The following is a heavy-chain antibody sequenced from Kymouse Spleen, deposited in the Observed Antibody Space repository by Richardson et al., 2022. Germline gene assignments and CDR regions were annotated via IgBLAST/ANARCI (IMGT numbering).Heavy chain of an antibody. CDR1: GFTFDDYA. J-gene: IGHJ4*02. Sequence: EVQLVESGGGLVQPGRSLRLSCAASGFTFDDYAMHWVRQAPGKGLEWVSGISWNSGSIGYADSVKGRFTISRDNAKNSLYLQMNSLRAEDTALYYCAKDIPRYYGSGSLFDYWGQGTLVTVSS. CDR3: AKDIPRYYGSGSLFDY. V-gene: IGHV3-9*01. CDR2: ISWNSGSI. D-gene: IGHD3-10*01.